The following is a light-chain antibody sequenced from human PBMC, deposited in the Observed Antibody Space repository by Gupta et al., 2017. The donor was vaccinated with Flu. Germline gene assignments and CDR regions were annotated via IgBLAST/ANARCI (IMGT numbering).Light chain of an antibody. CDR3: QQYNSYSGT. CDR2: KAS. V-gene: IGKV1-5*03. J-gene: IGKJ1*01. CDR1: QSISSW. Sequence: DIHMTQSPSTLSASVGDRVTIPCRASQSISSWLAWYQQKPGKAPKLLTYKASSLESGVPSRFSGSGSGTEFTLTISSLQPDDFATYYCQQYNSYSGTFGQGTKVEIK.